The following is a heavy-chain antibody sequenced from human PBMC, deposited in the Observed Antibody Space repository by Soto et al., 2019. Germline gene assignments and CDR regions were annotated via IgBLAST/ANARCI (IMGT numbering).Heavy chain of an antibody. V-gene: IGHV1-3*01. Sequence: QVQLVQSGAEVRRSGASVKVSCKASGYTFTTLAIHWVRQAPGQGLEWMGYIRAGNGYTKYSQNFQGRVTITRDTLASTAYMELSSMRSDDTAVYLCASQYCGAFCSADYWGQGTLITVSS. CDR2: IRAGNGYT. D-gene: IGHD2-21*01. CDR1: GYTFTTLA. J-gene: IGHJ4*02. CDR3: ASQYCGAFCSADY.